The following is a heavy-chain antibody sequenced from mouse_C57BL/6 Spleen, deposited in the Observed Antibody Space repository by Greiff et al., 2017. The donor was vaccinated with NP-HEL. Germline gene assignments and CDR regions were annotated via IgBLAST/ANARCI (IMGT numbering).Heavy chain of an antibody. CDR1: GYTFTSYW. CDR3: ATTMITTQVYYFDY. Sequence: QVQLQQPGAELVKPGASVKMSCKASGYTFTSYWITWVKQRPGQGLEWIGDIYPGSGSTNYNEKFKSKATLTVDTSSSTAYMQLSSLTSEDSAVYYCATTMITTQVYYFDYWGQGTTLTVSS. V-gene: IGHV1-55*01. D-gene: IGHD2-4*01. CDR2: IYPGSGST. J-gene: IGHJ2*01.